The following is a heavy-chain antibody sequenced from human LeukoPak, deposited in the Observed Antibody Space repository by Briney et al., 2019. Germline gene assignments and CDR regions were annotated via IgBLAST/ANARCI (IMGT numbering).Heavy chain of an antibody. J-gene: IGHJ4*02. CDR1: GFTFSSCA. CDR2: ISGSGGYT. V-gene: IGHV3-23*01. D-gene: IGHD3-10*01. Sequence: GGSLRLSCAASGFTFSSCAKSWVRQAPGKGLEWVSAISGSGGYTYYAASVKGRFTISRDNSKNTVYLQMNSLRAEDTAVYYCARVHYGSGSYLAYWGQGTLVTVSS. CDR3: ARVHYGSGSYLAY.